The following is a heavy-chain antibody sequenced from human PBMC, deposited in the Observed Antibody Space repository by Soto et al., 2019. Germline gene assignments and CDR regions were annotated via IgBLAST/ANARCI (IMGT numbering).Heavy chain of an antibody. CDR3: ARAGDSSYCDY. V-gene: IGHV3-64*01. J-gene: IGHJ4*02. D-gene: IGHD3-10*01. CDR1: GFTFSSYA. CDR2: ISSNGGST. Sequence: EVQLVESGGGLVQPGGSLRLSCAASGFTFSSYAMHWFRQAPGKGLEYVSAISSNGGSTYYANSEKGRFTISRDNSKDTLDIQMGSLGAEDMAVYYCARAGDSSYCDYWGQGTLGTVSS.